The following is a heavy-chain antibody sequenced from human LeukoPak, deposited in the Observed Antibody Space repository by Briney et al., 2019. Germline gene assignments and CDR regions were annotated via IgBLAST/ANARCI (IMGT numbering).Heavy chain of an antibody. J-gene: IGHJ4*02. CDR3: ARDIVVVPAPRTLDY. CDR2: ISAYNGNT. V-gene: IGHV1-18*04. Sequence: ASVKVSCKASGYTFTGYYMHWVRQAPGQGLEWMGWISAYNGNTNYAQKLQGRVTMTTDTSTSTAYMELRSLRSDDTAVYYCARDIVVVPAPRTLDYWGQGTLVTVSS. CDR1: GYTFTGYY. D-gene: IGHD2-2*01.